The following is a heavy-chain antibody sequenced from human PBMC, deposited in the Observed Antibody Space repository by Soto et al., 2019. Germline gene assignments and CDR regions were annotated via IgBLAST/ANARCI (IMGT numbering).Heavy chain of an antibody. CDR3: SRVVSNNGDYYYGLDC. Sequence: GGSLRLSCVVSGFTFSSYGTHWVRQAPGKGLEWVGLIWHDGSNKYYADSVKGRFTISRDNSKNTLYLQMNSLTAEDTALYYCSRVVSNNGDYYYGLDCWGQGTTVIVSS. J-gene: IGHJ6*02. CDR2: IWHDGSNK. D-gene: IGHD3-22*01. CDR1: GFTFSSYG. V-gene: IGHV3-33*01.